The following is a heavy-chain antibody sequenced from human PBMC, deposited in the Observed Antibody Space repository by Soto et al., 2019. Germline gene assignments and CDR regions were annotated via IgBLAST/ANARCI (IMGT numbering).Heavy chain of an antibody. Sequence: HEHLVQSGAEVKRPGASLKVSCKASGYSFTGYYIHWVPQAPGQGLEWMGWINPDSGATNYAQNFRGRVTLTSATSISRASMDLTSLTSDDTAVYYCARGPYGTGGYPFQYFYYWGQGTLVIVSS. CDR3: ARGPYGTGGYPFQYFYY. D-gene: IGHD2-8*02. V-gene: IGHV1-2*02. J-gene: IGHJ4*02. CDR2: INPDSGAT. CDR1: GYSFTGYY.